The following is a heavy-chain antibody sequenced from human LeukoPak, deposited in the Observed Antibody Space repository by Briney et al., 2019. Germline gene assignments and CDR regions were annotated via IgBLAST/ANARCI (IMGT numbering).Heavy chain of an antibody. D-gene: IGHD6-19*01. Sequence: SETLSLTCAVYGGSFSGYYWSWIRQPPGKGLEWIGEINHSGSTNYNPSLKSRVTISVDTSKNQFSLKLSSVTAADTAVYYCARRKQWLVPHEDYWGQGTLVTVSS. CDR2: INHSGST. CDR3: ARRKQWLVPHEDY. J-gene: IGHJ4*02. CDR1: GGSFSGYY. V-gene: IGHV4-34*01.